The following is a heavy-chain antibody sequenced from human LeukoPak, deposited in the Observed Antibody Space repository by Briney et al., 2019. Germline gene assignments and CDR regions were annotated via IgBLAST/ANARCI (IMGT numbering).Heavy chain of an antibody. Sequence: WETLSLTCNVSGGSISSYYWSWIRQPAGKGLEWIGRIYTSGSTNYNPSLKSRVTMSVDTSKNQFSLKLSSVTAADTAIYFCARDRNYDHAFDIWGQGTMVTVSS. V-gene: IGHV4-4*07. J-gene: IGHJ3*02. CDR2: IYTSGST. CDR3: ARDRNYDHAFDI. D-gene: IGHD3-22*01. CDR1: GGSISSYY.